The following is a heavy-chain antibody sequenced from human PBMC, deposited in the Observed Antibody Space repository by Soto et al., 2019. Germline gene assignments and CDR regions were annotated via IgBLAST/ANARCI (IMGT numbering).Heavy chain of an antibody. CDR2: ICSRSETL. V-gene: IGHV3-48*02. D-gene: IGHD1-26*01. Sequence: EVQLVESGGGLVQPGGSLRLSCAASGFTFSGYSMNWVRQAPGRGLEWLSYICSRSETLYYADSVKGRFTISRDNAKNSVYLQMNSLRDEDTAVYYCVREDILGSRSFDYWGQGTLAIVSA. J-gene: IGHJ4*02. CDR3: VREDILGSRSFDY. CDR1: GFTFSGYS.